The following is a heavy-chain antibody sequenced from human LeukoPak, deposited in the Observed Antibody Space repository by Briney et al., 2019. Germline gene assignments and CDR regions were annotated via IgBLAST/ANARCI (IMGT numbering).Heavy chain of an antibody. CDR3: ARDKNGDYGFDY. CDR1: GYTFTSYA. J-gene: IGHJ4*02. D-gene: IGHD4-17*01. V-gene: IGHV3-30-3*01. Sequence: SCKASGYTFTSYAMHWVRQAPGKGLEWVAVISYDGSNKYYADSVKGRFTISRDNSKNTLYLQMNSLRAEDTAVYYCARDKNGDYGFDYWGQGTLVTVSS. CDR2: ISYDGSNK.